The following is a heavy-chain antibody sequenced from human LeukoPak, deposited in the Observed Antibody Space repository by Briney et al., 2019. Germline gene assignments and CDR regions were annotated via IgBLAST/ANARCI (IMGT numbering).Heavy chain of an antibody. CDR2: INPNSGGT. J-gene: IGHJ4*02. CDR3: ARSYYGSGSYSY. V-gene: IGHV1-2*02. CDR1: GYTFTGYY. Sequence: ASVKVSYKASGYTFTGYYMHWVRQAPGQGLEWMGWINPNSGGTNYAQKFQGRVTMTRDTSISTAYMELSRLRSDDTAVYYCARSYYGSGSYSYWGQGTLVTVSS. D-gene: IGHD3-10*01.